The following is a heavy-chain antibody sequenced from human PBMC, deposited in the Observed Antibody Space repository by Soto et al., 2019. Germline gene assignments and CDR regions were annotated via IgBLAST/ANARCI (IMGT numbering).Heavy chain of an antibody. CDR2: ISGSGGST. J-gene: IGHJ4*02. D-gene: IGHD6-19*01. Sequence: GGSLRLSCAASGFTFSSYAMSWVRQAPGKGLEWVSAISGSGGSTYYADSVKGRFTISRDNSKNTLYLQMNSLRAEDTAVYYCARRSSGWYFYYWGQGTLVPVSS. CDR1: GFTFSSYA. CDR3: ARRSSGWYFYY. V-gene: IGHV3-23*01.